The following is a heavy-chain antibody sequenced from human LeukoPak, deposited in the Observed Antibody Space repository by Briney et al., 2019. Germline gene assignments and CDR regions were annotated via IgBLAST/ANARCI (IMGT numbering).Heavy chain of an antibody. CDR1: GYTFTGYY. J-gene: IGHJ5*02. CDR3: AREELGYCSSASCRDWFDP. CDR2: INPNSGGT. V-gene: IGHV1-2*02. D-gene: IGHD2-2*01. Sequence: ASVKVSCKASGYTFTGYYIHWVRQAPGQGLEWMGWINPNSGGTDYAQKFQGRVTMTRDTSINTAYMELSRPTSDDTAVYYCAREELGYCSSASCRDWFDPWGLGTLVTVSS.